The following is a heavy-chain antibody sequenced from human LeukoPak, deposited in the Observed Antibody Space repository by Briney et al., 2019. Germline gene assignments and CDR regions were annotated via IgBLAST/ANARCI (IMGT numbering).Heavy chain of an antibody. Sequence: PGRSLRLSCAASGFTFSSYGMHWVRQAPGKGLEWVAVIWYDGSNKYYADSVKGRFTISRDNSKNTLYLQMNSLTAEDTAVYYCAKAADYYDSSGYMIDCWGQGTLVTVSS. CDR2: IWYDGSNK. CDR1: GFTFSSYG. D-gene: IGHD3-22*01. J-gene: IGHJ4*02. V-gene: IGHV3-33*06. CDR3: AKAADYYDSSGYMIDC.